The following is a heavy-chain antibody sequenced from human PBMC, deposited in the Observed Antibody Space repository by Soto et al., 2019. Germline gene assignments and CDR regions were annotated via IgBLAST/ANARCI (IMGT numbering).Heavy chain of an antibody. V-gene: IGHV3-23*01. D-gene: IGHD2-2*01. J-gene: IGHJ4*02. CDR1: GFTFSDYA. CDR2: ISSGGGSP. Sequence: QLLESGGDLVQPGESLRLSCAASGFTFSDYAMSWVRQAPGKGLEWVSAISSGGGSPYYADSVKGRFTISRNNSQSTLFLQMNSLRAGDAAVYYCVKGDGRIVPRHFDCWGQGTLVTVSS. CDR3: VKGDGRIVPRHFDC.